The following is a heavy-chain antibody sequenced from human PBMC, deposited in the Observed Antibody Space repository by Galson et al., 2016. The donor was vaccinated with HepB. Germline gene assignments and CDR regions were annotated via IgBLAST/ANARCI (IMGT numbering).Heavy chain of an antibody. CDR3: ARDRFVIDDDFWNGPSYDLDV. Sequence: SLRLSCAASGFTFNSHAMHWVRQAPGKGLEWVALISYDGTNKYYADSVKGRFTISRDNSKNTLFLQMNSLRAEDTAVYYCARDRFVIDDDFWNGPSYDLDVWGQGTTVTVSS. CDR2: ISYDGTNK. CDR1: GFTFNSHA. D-gene: IGHD3-3*01. J-gene: IGHJ6*02. V-gene: IGHV3-30*04.